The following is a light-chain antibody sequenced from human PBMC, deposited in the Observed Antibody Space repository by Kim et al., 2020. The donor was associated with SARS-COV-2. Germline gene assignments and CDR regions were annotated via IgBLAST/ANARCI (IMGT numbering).Light chain of an antibody. Sequence: QAVVTQEPSLTVSPGGTVTLTCGSSSGAVTSGHYPYWFQQKPGQAPRTLIYDTDNKHSWTPARFSGSLLRGKADLTLSGAQPEDEAEYYCMLSYGGAPWVFGGGTQLTVL. CDR3: MLSYGGAPWV. CDR2: DTD. J-gene: IGLJ3*02. V-gene: IGLV7-46*01. CDR1: SGAVTSGHY.